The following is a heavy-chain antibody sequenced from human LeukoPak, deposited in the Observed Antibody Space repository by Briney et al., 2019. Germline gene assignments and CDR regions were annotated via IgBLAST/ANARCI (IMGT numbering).Heavy chain of an antibody. CDR1: GFTFSSYS. CDR2: ISSSSSYI. Sequence: PGGSLRLSCAASGFTFSSYSMNWVRQAPGKGLEWVSSISSSSSYIYYADSVKGRFTISRDNAKNSLYLQMNSLRAEDTAVYYCARVQTYYYDSSGLYSYWGQGPLVTVSS. V-gene: IGHV3-21*01. CDR3: ARVQTYYYDSSGLYSY. D-gene: IGHD3-22*01. J-gene: IGHJ4*02.